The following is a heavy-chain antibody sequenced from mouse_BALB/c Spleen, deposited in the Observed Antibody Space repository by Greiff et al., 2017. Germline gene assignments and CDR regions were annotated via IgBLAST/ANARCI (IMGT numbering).Heavy chain of an antibody. V-gene: IGHV1-14*01. CDR3: ARGGRLRREGYYCALDY. Sequence: EVKLVESGPELVKPGASVKMSCKASGYTFTSYVMHWVKQKPGQGLEWIGYINPYNDGTKYNEKFKGKATLTSDKSSSTASMELSSLTSEDSAVYYCARGGRLRREGYYCALDYWGQGTSVTVSS. D-gene: IGHD2-2*01. CDR2: INPYNDGT. CDR1: GYTFTSYV. J-gene: IGHJ4*01.